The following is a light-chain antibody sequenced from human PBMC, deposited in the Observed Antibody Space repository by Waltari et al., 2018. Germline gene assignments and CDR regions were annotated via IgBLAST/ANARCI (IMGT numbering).Light chain of an antibody. CDR2: GAS. J-gene: IGKJ3*01. V-gene: IGKV3-20*01. CDR3: LQYGSPPFT. CDR1: QYVSSSY. Sequence: EIVLTQSPGTLSLSPGERATLSCRPIQYVSSSYLAWYQQKPGQAPRLLIYGASFRAAGIPERFSGSGSGTDFTLTISRLEPEDFAVFYCLQYGSPPFTFGPGTKVEIK.